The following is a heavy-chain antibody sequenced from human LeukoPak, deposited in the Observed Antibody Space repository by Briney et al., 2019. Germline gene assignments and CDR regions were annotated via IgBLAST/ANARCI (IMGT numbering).Heavy chain of an antibody. V-gene: IGHV3-30*01. D-gene: IGHD1-7*01. J-gene: IGHJ6*03. CDR2: ISYDGTNK. CDR3: ATYPTGPNYNMDV. CDR1: GFTFSSYT. Sequence: GGFLRLSCAASGFTFSSYTMHWVRQAPGKGLEWVAVISYDGTNKNFADSVKGRLTISRDNSKNTMYLQMNSLRAEDTAVYYCATYPTGPNYNMDVWGKGTTVTVSS.